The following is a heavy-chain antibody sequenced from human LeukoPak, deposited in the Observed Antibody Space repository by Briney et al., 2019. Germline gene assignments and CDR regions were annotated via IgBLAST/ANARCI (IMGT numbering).Heavy chain of an antibody. CDR1: GGSFSGYY. Sequence: PSETLSLTCAVYGGSFSGYYWSWIRQPPGKGLEWVGEINHSGSTNYNPSLKSRVTISVDTSKNQFSLKLSSVTAADTAVYYCARRSPLLWFGEFEKYFDYWGQGTLVTVSS. J-gene: IGHJ4*02. V-gene: IGHV4-34*01. D-gene: IGHD3-10*01. CDR2: INHSGST. CDR3: ARRSPLLWFGEFEKYFDY.